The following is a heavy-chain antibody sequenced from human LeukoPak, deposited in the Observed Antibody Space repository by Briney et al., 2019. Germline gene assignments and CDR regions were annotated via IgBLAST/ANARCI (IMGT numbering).Heavy chain of an antibody. D-gene: IGHD4-11*01. V-gene: IGHV4-38-2*01. J-gene: IGHJ4*02. CDR2: IYHSGST. CDR1: GCSISSGYY. Sequence: ASETLSLTCAVSGCSISSGYYWGWIRQPPGKGLEWIGSIYHSGSTYYNPSLKSRVTISVDTFKNQFSLKLSSVTAADTAVYYCASGTYSNSFAYWGQGTLVTVSS. CDR3: ASGTYSNSFAY.